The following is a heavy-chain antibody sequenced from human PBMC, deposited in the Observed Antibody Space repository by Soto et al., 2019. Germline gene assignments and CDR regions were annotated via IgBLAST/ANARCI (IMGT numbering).Heavy chain of an antibody. D-gene: IGHD1-26*01. CDR1: GYSFTNNA. Sequence: GASVKVSCKASGYSFTNNAIHWVRQAPGQSNESLGWINVANGNTEYSRNFQGRVTLTGDASADTAYMELSSLRSEDTAVYYCARDIGGLPYYCGQGTLVTVSS. CDR3: ARDIGGLPYY. CDR2: INVANGNT. J-gene: IGHJ4*02. V-gene: IGHV1-3*01.